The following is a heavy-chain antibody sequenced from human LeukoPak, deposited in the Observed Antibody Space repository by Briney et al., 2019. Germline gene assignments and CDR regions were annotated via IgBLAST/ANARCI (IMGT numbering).Heavy chain of an antibody. CDR1: GITLSNYG. V-gene: IGHV3-23*01. D-gene: IGHD3/OR15-3a*01. J-gene: IGHJ4*02. CDR2: ISDSGGNT. Sequence: GGSLRLSCAVSGITLSNYGMSWVRQAPGKGLEWVAGISDSGGNTKYADSVKGRFTISRDNPKNTLYLQMKSLRAEDTAVYFCAKRGVVIRVILVGFHKEAYYFESWGQGALVTVSS. CDR3: AKRGVVIRVILVGFHKEAYYFES.